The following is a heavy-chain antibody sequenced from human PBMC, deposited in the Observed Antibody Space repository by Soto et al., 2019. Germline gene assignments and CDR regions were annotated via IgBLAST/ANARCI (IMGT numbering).Heavy chain of an antibody. J-gene: IGHJ4*02. CDR1: GFTISSYG. CDR2: ITGDGSST. Sequence: GRSLRLSCAASGFTISSYGIHWVRQAPGKGLVWVAHITGDGSSTGYAAAVKGRFTISRDNAKNTLYLQMKSLRAEDTAVYYCGRGELTAAIDNWGQGTLVTVS. D-gene: IGHD2-2*01. CDR3: GRGELTAAIDN. V-gene: IGHV3-74*01.